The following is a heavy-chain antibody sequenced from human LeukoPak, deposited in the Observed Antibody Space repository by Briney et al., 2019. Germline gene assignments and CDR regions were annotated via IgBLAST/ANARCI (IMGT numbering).Heavy chain of an antibody. Sequence: GGSLSLSCAASGFTFSYSSMNWVRQAPGKGLEWVSSISSSTGYIYYADSVKGRFTISRDNAKNSLYLQMNSLRAEDTAVYYCARGNTAMVRSYFAYWCLGTLVTVSS. CDR2: ISSSTGYI. V-gene: IGHV3-21*01. J-gene: IGHJ4*02. CDR3: ARGNTAMVRSYFAY. CDR1: GFTFSYSS. D-gene: IGHD5-18*01.